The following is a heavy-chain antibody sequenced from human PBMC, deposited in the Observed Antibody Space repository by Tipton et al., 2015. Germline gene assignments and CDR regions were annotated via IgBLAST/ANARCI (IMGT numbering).Heavy chain of an antibody. J-gene: IGHJ6*02. Sequence: TLSLTCTVSGGSISSSSYYWDWIRQSPGKGLEWIGNIYYSGSTYYNPSLKSRVTISLDTSKNQFSLKLSSVTAADTAVYYCARGFTPYDYYALDVWGQGTTVTVSS. V-gene: IGHV4-39*01. CDR3: ARGFTPYDYYALDV. CDR2: IYYSGST. CDR1: GGSISSSSYY.